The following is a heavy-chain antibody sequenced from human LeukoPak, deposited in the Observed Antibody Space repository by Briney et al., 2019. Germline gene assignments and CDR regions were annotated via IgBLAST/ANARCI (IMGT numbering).Heavy chain of an antibody. CDR3: ARMPPEIYVVLMVYATLDY. J-gene: IGHJ4*02. D-gene: IGHD2-8*01. CDR1: GFTFSSYA. CDR2: ISGSGGST. Sequence: GGSLRLSCAASGFTFSSYAMSWVRQAPGKGLEWVSAISGSGGSTYYADSVKGRFTISRDNSKNTLYLQMNSLRAEDTAVYYCARMPPEIYVVLMVYATLDYWGQGTLVTVSS. V-gene: IGHV3-23*01.